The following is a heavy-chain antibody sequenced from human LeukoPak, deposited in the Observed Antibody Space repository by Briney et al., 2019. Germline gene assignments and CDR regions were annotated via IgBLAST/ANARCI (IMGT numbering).Heavy chain of an antibody. CDR1: GFTFSNYW. J-gene: IGHJ3*02. D-gene: IGHD3-9*01. V-gene: IGHV3-53*01. CDR2: IYSGGST. Sequence: GGSLRLSCAASGFTFSNYWMSWVRQAPGKGLEWVSVIYSGGSTYYTDSVKGRFTISRDNSKNTLYLQIDSLRAEDTAVYYCARAPDILTGRGAFDIWGQGTMVTVSS. CDR3: ARAPDILTGRGAFDI.